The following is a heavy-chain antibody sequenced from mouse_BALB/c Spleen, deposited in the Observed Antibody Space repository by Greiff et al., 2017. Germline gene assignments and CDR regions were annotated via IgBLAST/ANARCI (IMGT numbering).Heavy chain of an antibody. V-gene: IGHV5-17*02. J-gene: IGHJ2*01. Sequence: EVMLVESGGGLVQPGGSRKLSCAASGFTFSSFGMHWVRQAPEKGLEWVAYISSGSSTIYYADTVKGRFTISRDNPKNTLFLQMTSLRSEDTAMYYCARSGSSYPDYWGQGTTLTVSS. D-gene: IGHD1-1*01. CDR1: GFTFSSFG. CDR3: ARSGSSYPDY. CDR2: ISSGSSTI.